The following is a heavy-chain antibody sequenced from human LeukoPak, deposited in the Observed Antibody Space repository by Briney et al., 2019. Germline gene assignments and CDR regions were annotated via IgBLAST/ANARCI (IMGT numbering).Heavy chain of an antibody. CDR1: GGTFSSYA. CDR3: ARVGYCSSTSCLKNWFDP. J-gene: IGHJ5*02. V-gene: IGHV1-69*06. Sequence: ASVKVSCKASGGTFSSYAISWVRQAPGQGLEWMGGIIPIFGTANYAQKFQGRVTITADKSTSTAYMELSSLRSEDTAVYYCARVGYCSSTSCLKNWFDPWGQGTLVTVSS. CDR2: IIPIFGTA. D-gene: IGHD2-2*01.